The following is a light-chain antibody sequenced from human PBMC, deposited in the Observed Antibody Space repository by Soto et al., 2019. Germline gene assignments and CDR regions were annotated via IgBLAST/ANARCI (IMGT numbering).Light chain of an antibody. CDR3: CSYAGRYTHVV. CDR2: DVS. Sequence: QSALTQPRSVSGSPGQSVTISCTGTGSDVGGYNYVSWYQQHPGKAPKLMIYDVSKRPSGVPDRFSGSKSGNTASLTISGLQGEDEADYYCCSYAGRYTHVVFGGGTQLTVL. J-gene: IGLJ2*01. CDR1: GSDVGGYNY. V-gene: IGLV2-11*01.